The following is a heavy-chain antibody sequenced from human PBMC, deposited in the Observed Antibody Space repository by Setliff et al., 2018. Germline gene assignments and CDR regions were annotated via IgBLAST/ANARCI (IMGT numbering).Heavy chain of an antibody. V-gene: IGHV4-4*09. CDR1: GGSISRYY. D-gene: IGHD1-26*01. CDR3: ARGAREIYYYYYHMDI. Sequence: SETLSLTCTVAGGSISRYYWSWIRQPPGKGLGWIGYIYTSGSTNYNPSLKSRVTISVDTSKNQFSLELTSVTAADTAVYYCARGAREIYYYYYHMDIWGKGTTVTVSS. CDR2: IYTSGST. J-gene: IGHJ6*03.